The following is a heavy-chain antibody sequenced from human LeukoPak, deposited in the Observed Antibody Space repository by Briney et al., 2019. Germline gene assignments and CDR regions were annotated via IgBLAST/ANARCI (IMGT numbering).Heavy chain of an antibody. V-gene: IGHV4-39*01. Sequence: PSETLSLTCTVSGGSISDSGSSYYWVWIRQPPGKGLEWIGSIYYSGSTYYNPSLKSRVTISVDTSKNQFSLKLSSVTAADTAVYFCARTPRYSGNYYNAFDIWGQGTTVTVSS. CDR1: GGSISDSGSSYY. CDR2: IYYSGST. CDR3: ARTPRYSGNYYNAFDI. D-gene: IGHD1-26*01. J-gene: IGHJ3*02.